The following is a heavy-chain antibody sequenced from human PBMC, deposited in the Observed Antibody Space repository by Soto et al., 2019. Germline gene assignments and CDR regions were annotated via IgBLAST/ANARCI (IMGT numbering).Heavy chain of an antibody. Sequence: QVHLQESGPGLVEPSETLSLTCAVSGVSVSETYWWSWVRQPPGKGLEWIGEISHRGTPHYNASTWSRVSMSTDTSRNQISLTLMSVTAADSASYFCARHVGVPGTRGFDYWGQGTLVTVSS. D-gene: IGHD6-13*01. CDR1: GVSVSETYW. V-gene: IGHV4-4*02. J-gene: IGHJ4*02. CDR2: ISHRGTP. CDR3: ARHVGVPGTRGFDY.